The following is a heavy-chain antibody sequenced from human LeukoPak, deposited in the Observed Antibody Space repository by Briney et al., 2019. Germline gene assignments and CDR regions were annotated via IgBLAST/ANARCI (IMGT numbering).Heavy chain of an antibody. V-gene: IGHV4-4*07. CDR2: IYTSGST. CDR1: GGSISSYY. CDR3: AGSGYLYWFDP. J-gene: IGHJ5*02. D-gene: IGHD3-22*01. Sequence: TSETLSLTCTVSGGSISSYYWSWIRQPAGKGLEWIGRIYTSGSTNYNPSLKSRVTMSVDTSKNQFSLKLSSVTAADTAVYYCAGSGYLYWFDPWGQGTLVTVSS.